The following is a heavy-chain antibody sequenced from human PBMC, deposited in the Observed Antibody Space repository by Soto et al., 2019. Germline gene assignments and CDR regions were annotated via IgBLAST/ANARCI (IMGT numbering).Heavy chain of an antibody. CDR3: ARGYCSGGSCYRFNFDY. CDR1: GGSISGYY. D-gene: IGHD2-15*01. J-gene: IGHJ4*02. Sequence: SETLSLTCTVSGGSISGYYWSWIRQPPGKGLEWIGYIYYSGSTNYNPSLKSRVTISVDTSKNQFSLKLSSVTAADTAVYYCARGYCSGGSCYRFNFDYWGQGTLVAVS. CDR2: IYYSGST. V-gene: IGHV4-59*01.